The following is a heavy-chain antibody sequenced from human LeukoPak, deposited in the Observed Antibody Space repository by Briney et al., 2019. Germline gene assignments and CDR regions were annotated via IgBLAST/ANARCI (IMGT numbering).Heavy chain of an antibody. CDR3: ARVHYSGYVDY. D-gene: IGHD1-26*01. V-gene: IGHV3-21*01. Sequence: GGSLRLSCAASGFTFSSYSMNWVRQAPGKGLGWVSSISSSSSYIYYADSVKGRFTISRDNAKNSLYLQMNSLRAEDTAVYYCARVHYSGYVDYWGQGTLVTVSS. CDR2: ISSSSSYI. J-gene: IGHJ4*02. CDR1: GFTFSSYS.